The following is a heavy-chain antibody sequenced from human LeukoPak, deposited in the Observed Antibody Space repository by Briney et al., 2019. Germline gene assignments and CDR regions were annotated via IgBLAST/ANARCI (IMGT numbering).Heavy chain of an antibody. CDR3: ARVLSGSGSYEFYYGMDV. J-gene: IGHJ6*02. Sequence: SETLSLTCTVSGGSISSYYWSWIRQPPGKGLEWIGYIYYSGSTNYNPSLKSRVTISVDTSKNQFSLKLSPVTAADTAAYYCARVLSGSGSYEFYYGMDVWGQGTTVTVSS. CDR2: IYYSGST. V-gene: IGHV4-59*01. D-gene: IGHD3-10*01. CDR1: GGSISSYY.